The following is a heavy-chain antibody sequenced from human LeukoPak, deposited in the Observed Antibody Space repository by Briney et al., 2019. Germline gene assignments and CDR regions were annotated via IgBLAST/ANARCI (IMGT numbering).Heavy chain of an antibody. CDR2: ISYDGSNK. CDR1: GFTFSSYA. V-gene: IGHV3-30*04. Sequence: PGGSLRLSCAASGFTFSSYAMRWVRQAPGKGLGWVAVISYDGSNKYYADSVKGRFTISRDNSKNTLYLQMNSLRAEDTAVYYCARAQYYYGSGSYLRLFDYWGQGTLVTVSS. D-gene: IGHD3-10*01. CDR3: ARAQYYYGSGSYLRLFDY. J-gene: IGHJ4*02.